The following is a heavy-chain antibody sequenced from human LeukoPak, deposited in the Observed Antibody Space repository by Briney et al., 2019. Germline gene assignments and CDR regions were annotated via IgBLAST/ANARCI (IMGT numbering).Heavy chain of an antibody. Sequence: GGSLRLSCAASGFTFSSYSMNWVRQAPGKGLEWVSSISSSSSYIYYADSVKGRFTISRDNAKNSLYLQMNSLRVEDTAVYYCARDYYGSGSHSSFDSWGQGTLVTVSS. J-gene: IGHJ4*02. CDR1: GFTFSSYS. V-gene: IGHV3-21*01. CDR3: ARDYYGSGSHSSFDS. CDR2: ISSSSSYI. D-gene: IGHD3-10*01.